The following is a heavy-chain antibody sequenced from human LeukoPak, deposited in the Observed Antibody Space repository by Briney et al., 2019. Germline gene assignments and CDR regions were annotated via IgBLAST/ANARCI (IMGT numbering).Heavy chain of an antibody. CDR2: IIPIFGTA. J-gene: IGHJ3*02. CDR3: ARDGTAGADAFDI. D-gene: IGHD1-1*01. V-gene: IGHV1-69*06. Sequence: ASVKVSCKASGGTFSSYAISWVRQAPGQGLEWMGGIIPIFGTANYAQKFQGRVTITADKSTSTAYMELSSLRSEDTAVYYCARDGTAGADAFDIWGQGTMVTVSS. CDR1: GGTFSSYA.